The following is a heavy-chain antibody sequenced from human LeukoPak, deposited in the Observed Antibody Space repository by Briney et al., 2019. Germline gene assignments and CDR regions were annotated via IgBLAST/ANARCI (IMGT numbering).Heavy chain of an antibody. CDR1: GYTFTSYD. CDR3: ARMYYGSGSYYRSNWFDP. J-gene: IGHJ5*02. Sequence: ASVKVSCKASGYTFTSYDINWVRQAPGQGLEWMGWMNPNSGNTGYAQKFQGRVTMTRNTSISTAYMELSSLRSEDTAVYYCARMYYGSGSYYRSNWFDPWGQGTLVTVSS. D-gene: IGHD3-10*01. V-gene: IGHV1-8*01. CDR2: MNPNSGNT.